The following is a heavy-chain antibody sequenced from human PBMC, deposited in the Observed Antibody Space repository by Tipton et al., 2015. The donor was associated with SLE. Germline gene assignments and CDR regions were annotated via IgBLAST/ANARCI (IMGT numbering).Heavy chain of an antibody. V-gene: IGHV4-31*03. Sequence: TLSLTCTVSGVSIRTPTYYWGWIRQHPGKGLEWIGYIYYSGSTYYNPSLKSRVTISVDTSKNQFSLKLSSVTAADTAVYYCARDRGLESWFDPWGQGTLVTVSS. CDR2: IYYSGST. D-gene: IGHD1-1*01. CDR1: GVSIRTPTYY. J-gene: IGHJ5*02. CDR3: ARDRGLESWFDP.